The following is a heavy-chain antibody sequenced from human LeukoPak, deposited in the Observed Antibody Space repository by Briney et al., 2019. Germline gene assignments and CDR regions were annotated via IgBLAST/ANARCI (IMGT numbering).Heavy chain of an antibody. Sequence: GGSLRLSCAASGFTFSSYEMNWVRQAPGKGLEWVSYISSSGSTTYYADSVKGRFTISRDNAKNSLYLQMNSLRAEDTAVYYCARGTYYYDSSGYYQPKFGDYWGQGTLVTVSS. CDR3: ARGTYYYDSSGYYQPKFGDY. CDR2: ISSSGSTT. V-gene: IGHV3-48*03. CDR1: GFTFSSYE. D-gene: IGHD3-22*01. J-gene: IGHJ4*02.